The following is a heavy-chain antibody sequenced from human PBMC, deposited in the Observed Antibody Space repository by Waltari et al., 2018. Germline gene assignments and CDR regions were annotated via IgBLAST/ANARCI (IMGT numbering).Heavy chain of an antibody. CDR2: INHTGST. D-gene: IGHD5-18*01. CDR3: ARGRWYTAMVGGRAFDI. J-gene: IGHJ3*02. Sequence: QVQLQQWGAGLLKPSETLSLTCAVYGGSFGGYYWSWIRQPPGKGLEWIGEINHTGSTNYNPSLKSRLTISVDTSKNQFSLKLSSVTAADTAVYYCARGRWYTAMVGGRAFDIWGQGTMVTVSS. CDR1: GGSFGGYY. V-gene: IGHV4-34*01.